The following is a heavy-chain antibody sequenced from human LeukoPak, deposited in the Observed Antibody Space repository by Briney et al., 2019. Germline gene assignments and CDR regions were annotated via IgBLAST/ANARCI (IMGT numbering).Heavy chain of an antibody. J-gene: IGHJ6*02. CDR1: GFTFSSYS. D-gene: IGHD6-19*01. CDR3: ARDYSSGWSTLGDYYYYGMDV. CDR2: ISSSSSYI. Sequence: PGGSLRLSCAASGFTFSSYSMNWVRQAPGKGLEWVSSISSSSSYIYYADSVKGRFTISRDNAKNSLYLQMNSLRAEGTAVYYCARDYSSGWSTLGDYYYYGMDVWGQGTTVTVSS. V-gene: IGHV3-21*01.